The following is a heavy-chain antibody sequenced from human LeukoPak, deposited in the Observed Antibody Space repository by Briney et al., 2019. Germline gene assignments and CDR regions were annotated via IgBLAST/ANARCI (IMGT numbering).Heavy chain of an antibody. CDR1: GGSFSGHY. CDR2: INHSGST. J-gene: IGHJ6*03. CDR3: ARGLNNPYYYYYYMDV. V-gene: IGHV4-34*01. Sequence: SETLSLTCAVYGGSFSGHYWNWIRQPPGKGLEWIGEINHSGSTNYNPSLKGRVTISADTSKNQFSLNVRSVTAADTAVYFCARGLNNPYYYYYYMDVWGKGTTVTVSS. D-gene: IGHD1-14*01.